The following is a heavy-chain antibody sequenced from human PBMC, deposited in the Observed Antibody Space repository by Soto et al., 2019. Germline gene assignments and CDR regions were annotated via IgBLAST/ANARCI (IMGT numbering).Heavy chain of an antibody. V-gene: IGHV3-30-3*01. J-gene: IGHJ5*02. D-gene: IGHD2-21*02. CDR1: GFTFSSYA. CDR2: ISYDGSNK. Sequence: PEGSLRLSCAASGFTFSSYAMHWVRQAPGKGLEWVAVISYDGSNKYYADSVKGRFTISRDNSKNTLYLQMNSLRAEDTAVYYCASLVTVVTADWFDPWGQGTLVTVSS. CDR3: ASLVTVVTADWFDP.